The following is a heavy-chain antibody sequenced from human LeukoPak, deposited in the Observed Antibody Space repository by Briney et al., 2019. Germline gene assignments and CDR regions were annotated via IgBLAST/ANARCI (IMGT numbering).Heavy chain of an antibody. J-gene: IGHJ4*02. V-gene: IGHV1-69-2*01. D-gene: IGHD2-21*02. Sequence: ASVKVSCKASGYTFTDYYINWLQQAPGNGLEWMGRLNPEDGETTFSEKFQGRVALTADPSTDTVYMEMTSLRSEDTAVYYCALIVVVVSGLAPNDYWGQGTLVAVSS. CDR3: ALIVVVVSGLAPNDY. CDR2: LNPEDGET. CDR1: GYTFTDYY.